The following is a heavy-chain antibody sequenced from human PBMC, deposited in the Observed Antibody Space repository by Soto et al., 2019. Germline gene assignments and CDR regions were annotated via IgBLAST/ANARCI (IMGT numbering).Heavy chain of an antibody. V-gene: IGHV1-18*01. CDR2: VSAYNGYT. CDR3: ARCTSIAVPEGP. Sequence: QVQLVQSGAEVKKPGASVQVSCKGSGFTFSNYGFNWVRQAPGQGLEWVGWVSAYNGYTKSAQNFQDRLIMTTDTSTNTAYMGLRGLRHDDTALYYCARCTSIAVPEGPWGQGTLVTVSS. J-gene: IGHJ4*02. CDR1: GFTFSNYG. D-gene: IGHD6-19*01.